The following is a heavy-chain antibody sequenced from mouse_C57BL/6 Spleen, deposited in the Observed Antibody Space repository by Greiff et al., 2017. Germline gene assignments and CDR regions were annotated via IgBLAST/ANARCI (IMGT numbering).Heavy chain of an antibody. V-gene: IGHV5-4*01. D-gene: IGHD2-3*01. CDR1: GFTFSSYA. CDR3: AREILDGYYDY. CDR2: ISDGGSYT. J-gene: IGHJ2*01. Sequence: DVKLVESGGGLVKPGGSLKLSCAASGFTFSSYAMSWVRQTPEKRLEWVATISDGGSYTYYPDNVKGRFTISRDNAKNNLYLQMSHLKSEDTAMYYCAREILDGYYDYWGQGTTLTVSS.